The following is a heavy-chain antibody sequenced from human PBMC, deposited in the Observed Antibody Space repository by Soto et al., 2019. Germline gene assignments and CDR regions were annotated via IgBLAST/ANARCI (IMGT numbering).Heavy chain of an antibody. Sequence: GGSLRLSCAASGFTFSRYSMNCVRQAPGKGLEWVSYISSSSSTIYYADSVKGRFTISRDNAKNSLYLQMNSLRAEDTAVYYCARDYPQNTSRIYHFDYWGQGTLVTVSS. V-gene: IGHV3-48*01. CDR2: ISSSSSTI. CDR3: ARDYPQNTSRIYHFDY. CDR1: GFTFSRYS. J-gene: IGHJ4*02.